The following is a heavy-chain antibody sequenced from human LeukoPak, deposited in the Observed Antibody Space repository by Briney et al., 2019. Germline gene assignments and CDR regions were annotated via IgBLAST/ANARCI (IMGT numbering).Heavy chain of an antibody. CDR2: INSDGSST. CDR1: GFTFSSYA. CDR3: ARRAAALGASDY. Sequence: GGSLRLSCAASGFTFSSYAMSWVRQAPGKGLVWVSRINSDGSSTNYADSVKGRFTISRDNAKNTLYLQMNTLRAEDTAVYYCARRAAALGASDYWGQGILVTVSS. D-gene: IGHD6-13*01. V-gene: IGHV3-74*01. J-gene: IGHJ4*02.